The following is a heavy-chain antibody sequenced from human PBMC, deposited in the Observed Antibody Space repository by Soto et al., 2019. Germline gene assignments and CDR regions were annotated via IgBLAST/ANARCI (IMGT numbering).Heavy chain of an antibody. CDR2: IRQDGSDK. Sequence: PGGSLRLSCAASGFSFSTYWMSWVRQAPGKGLEWVASIRQDGSDKFYTDSVKGRFTISRDNAKNSLYLQMDSLRAEDTAVFYCARVRFGEFLWGRGTLVTVSS. J-gene: IGHJ4*02. D-gene: IGHD3-10*01. CDR1: GFSFSTYW. V-gene: IGHV3-7*01. CDR3: ARVRFGEFL.